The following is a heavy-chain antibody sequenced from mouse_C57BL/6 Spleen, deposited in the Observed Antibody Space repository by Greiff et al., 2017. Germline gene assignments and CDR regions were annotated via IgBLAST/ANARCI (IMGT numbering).Heavy chain of an antibody. CDR1: GFNISSYA. Sequence: EVMLVESGGGLVKPGGSLKFSCAASGFNISSYAMSWVRQTPEKRLEWVATISDGGSYTYYPDNLKGRFTISRDNAKNTLYLQMSHLKSEDTALYYCARTPTRTYYYWGQAATLSV. D-gene: IGHD4-1*02. CDR3: ARTPTRTYYY. J-gene: IGHJ2*01. V-gene: IGHV5-4*03. CDR2: ISDGGSYT.